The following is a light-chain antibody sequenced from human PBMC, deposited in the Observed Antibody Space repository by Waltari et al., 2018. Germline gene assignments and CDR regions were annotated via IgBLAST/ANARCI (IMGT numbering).Light chain of an antibody. CDR3: SSYTSSSTLV. J-gene: IGLJ2*01. CDR1: SSDVGGYNY. Sequence: QSALTQPASVSGSPGQSITISCTGTSSDVGGYNYVSWYHQHPGKAPKLMIYDVSNRPTWVSNRFSRSKSGNTVSLTISGLQAEDEADYYCSSYTSSSTLVFGGGTKLTVL. V-gene: IGLV2-14*03. CDR2: DVS.